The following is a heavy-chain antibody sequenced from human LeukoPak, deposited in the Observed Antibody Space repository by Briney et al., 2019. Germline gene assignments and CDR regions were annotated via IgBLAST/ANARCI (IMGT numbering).Heavy chain of an antibody. D-gene: IGHD4-23*01. J-gene: IGHJ5*02. CDR1: GYTFTSYD. CDR3: ARGPNKSDGGNSGSAWFDP. CDR2: MNPNSGNT. Sequence: ASVKVSCKASGYTFTSYDINWVRQATGQGLEWMGWMNPNSGNTGYAQKFQGRVTMTRNTSISIAYMGLSSLRSEDTAVYYCARGPNKSDGGNSGSAWFDPWGQGTLVTVSS. V-gene: IGHV1-8*01.